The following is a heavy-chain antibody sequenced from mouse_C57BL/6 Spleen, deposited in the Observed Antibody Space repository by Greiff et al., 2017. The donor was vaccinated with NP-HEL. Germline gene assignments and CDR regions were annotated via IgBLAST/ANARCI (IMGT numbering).Heavy chain of an antibody. CDR3: ARTGTRNWLAY. CDR2: INPNNGGT. D-gene: IGHD4-1*01. CDR1: GYTFTDYY. V-gene: IGHV1-26*01. J-gene: IGHJ3*01. Sequence: VQLQQSGPELVKPGASVKISCKASGYTFTDYYMNWVKQSHGKSLEWIGDINPNNGGTSYNQKFKGKATLTVDKSSSTAYMELRSLTSEDSADDYGARTGTRNWLAYWGQGTLVTVSA.